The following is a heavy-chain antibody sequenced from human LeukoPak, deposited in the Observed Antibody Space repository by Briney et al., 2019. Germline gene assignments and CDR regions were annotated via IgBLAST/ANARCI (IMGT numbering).Heavy chain of an antibody. Sequence: PGGSLRLSCAASGFTFSSYSMNWVRQAPGKGLEWVSYISSSSTIYYADSVKGRFTISRDNAKNSLYLQMNSLRDEDTAVYYCARDNFWSGYLAHFDYWGQGTLVTVSS. CDR3: ARDNFWSGYLAHFDY. CDR2: ISSSSTI. J-gene: IGHJ4*02. D-gene: IGHD3-3*01. V-gene: IGHV3-48*02. CDR1: GFTFSSYS.